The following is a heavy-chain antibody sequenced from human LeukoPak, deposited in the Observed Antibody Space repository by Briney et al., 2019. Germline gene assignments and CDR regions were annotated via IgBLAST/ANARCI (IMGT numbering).Heavy chain of an antibody. CDR3: ARVGMSYDILTGYPLYYYYYMDV. CDR2: IKQDGSEK. J-gene: IGHJ6*03. Sequence: GGSLRLSCAASGFTFSTYGMTWVRQAPGKGLEWVANIKQDGSEKYYVDSVKGRFTISRDNAKNSLYLQMNSLRAEDTAVYYCARVGMSYDILTGYPLYYYYYMDVWGKGTTVTISS. V-gene: IGHV3-7*01. D-gene: IGHD3-9*01. CDR1: GFTFSTYG.